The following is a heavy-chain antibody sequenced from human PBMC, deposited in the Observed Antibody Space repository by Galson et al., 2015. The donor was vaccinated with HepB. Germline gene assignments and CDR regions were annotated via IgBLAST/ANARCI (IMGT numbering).Heavy chain of an antibody. J-gene: IGHJ5*02. V-gene: IGHV1-2*06. CDR1: GYTFTGYY. D-gene: IGHD4-17*01. CDR3: ARDSTVTGFDP. CDR2: INPNSGDT. Sequence: SVKVSCKASGYTFTGYYMHWVRQAPGLGFEWMGRINPNSGDTNYAQKFQGRVTMTRDTSISTAYMELSRLRSDDTAVYYCARDSTVTGFDPWGQGTLVTVSS.